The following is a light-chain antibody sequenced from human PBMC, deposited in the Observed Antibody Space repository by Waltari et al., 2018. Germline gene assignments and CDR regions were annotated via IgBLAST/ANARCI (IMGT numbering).Light chain of an antibody. J-gene: IGLJ2*01. V-gene: IGLV2-8*01. CDR3: SSYAGNHVV. Sequence: QPALTQPPSASGSPGQSVTISCTGTSSDAGGYNYVSWYQHHPVKAPKLMIYEVSKRPSGVPDRFSGSKSGNTASLTVSGLQTEDEADYYCSSYAGNHVVFGGGTKLTVL. CDR1: SSDAGGYNY. CDR2: EVS.